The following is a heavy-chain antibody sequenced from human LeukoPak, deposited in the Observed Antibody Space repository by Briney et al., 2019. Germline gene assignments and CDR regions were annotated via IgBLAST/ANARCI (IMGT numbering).Heavy chain of an antibody. CDR1: GYTFTSYA. V-gene: IGHV1-69*13. Sequence: SVKVSCKASGYTFTSYAISWVRQAPGQGLEWMGGIIPIFGTANYAQKFQGRVTITADESTSTAYMELSSLRSEDTAVYYCASVLRFLEWLGAFDIWGQGTMVTVSS. CDR3: ASVLRFLEWLGAFDI. J-gene: IGHJ3*02. CDR2: IIPIFGTA. D-gene: IGHD3-3*01.